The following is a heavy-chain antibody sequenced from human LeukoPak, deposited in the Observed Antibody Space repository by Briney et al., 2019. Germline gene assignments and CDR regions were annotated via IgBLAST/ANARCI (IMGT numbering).Heavy chain of an antibody. V-gene: IGHV3-23*01. J-gene: IGHJ5*02. CDR2: ISGSGGTT. CDR1: GFSFSNYA. Sequence: GGSLRLSCATSGFSFSNYAMNWVRQAPGKGLEWVSVISGSGGTTNYADSVKGRFTISRDNSKNTLYLQMNSLRAEDTAVYYCAKDVIRQPLANNWFDPWGQGTLVTVSS. CDR3: AKDVIRQPLANNWFDP. D-gene: IGHD2-21*01.